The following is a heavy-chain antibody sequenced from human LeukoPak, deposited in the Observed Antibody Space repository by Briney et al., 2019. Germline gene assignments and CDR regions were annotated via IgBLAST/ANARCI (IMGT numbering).Heavy chain of an antibody. Sequence: SETLSLTCTVSGGSISSSSYYWGWIRQPPGKGLEWIGSIYYSGSTYYNPSLKSRVTISVDTSKNQFSLKLSSVTAADTAVYYCASTHYYGSGNFDYWGQGTLVTVSS. CDR1: GGSISSSSYY. V-gene: IGHV4-39*07. CDR3: ASTHYYGSGNFDY. D-gene: IGHD3-10*01. CDR2: IYYSGST. J-gene: IGHJ4*02.